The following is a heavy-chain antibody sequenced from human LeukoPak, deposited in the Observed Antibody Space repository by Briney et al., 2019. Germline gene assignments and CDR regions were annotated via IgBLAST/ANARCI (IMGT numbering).Heavy chain of an antibody. CDR3: ARGKAAAGDYFDY. V-gene: IGHV3-30-3*01. Sequence: GRSLRLSCAASGFTFSSYAMHWVRQAPGKGLEWVAVISYDGSNKYYADSGKGRFTISRDNSKNTLYLQMNSLRAEDTAVYYCARGKAAAGDYFDYWGQGTLVTVSS. D-gene: IGHD6-13*01. J-gene: IGHJ4*02. CDR1: GFTFSSYA. CDR2: ISYDGSNK.